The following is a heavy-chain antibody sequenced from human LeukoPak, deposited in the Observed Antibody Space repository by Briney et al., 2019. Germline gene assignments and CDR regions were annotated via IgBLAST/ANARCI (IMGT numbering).Heavy chain of an antibody. CDR1: GGTFSSYA. V-gene: IGHV1-69*13. CDR3: ARDGDDSSGYYFSSWFDP. J-gene: IGHJ5*02. Sequence: SVKVSCKASGGTFSSYAISWVRQAPGQGLEWMGGIIPIFGTANYAQKFQGRVTITADESTSTAYMELSSPRSEDTAVYYCARDGDDSSGYYFSSWFDPWGQGTLVTVSS. CDR2: IIPIFGTA. D-gene: IGHD3-22*01.